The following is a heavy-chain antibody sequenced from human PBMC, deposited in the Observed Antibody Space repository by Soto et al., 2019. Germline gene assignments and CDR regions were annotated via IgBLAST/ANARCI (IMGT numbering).Heavy chain of an antibody. Sequence: QAGGSLRLSCAASGFTFSSYWMSWVRQAPGKGLEWVANIKQDGSEKYYVDSVKGRFTISRDNAKNSLYLQMNSLRAEDTAVYYCARHLVDVLLWFGTLGRPSDGMDVWGQGTTVTVSS. D-gene: IGHD3-10*01. CDR2: IKQDGSEK. CDR3: ARHLVDVLLWFGTLGRPSDGMDV. V-gene: IGHV3-7*03. J-gene: IGHJ6*02. CDR1: GFTFSSYW.